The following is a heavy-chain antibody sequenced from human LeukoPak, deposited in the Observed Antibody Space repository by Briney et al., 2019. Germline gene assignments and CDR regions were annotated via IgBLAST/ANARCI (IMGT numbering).Heavy chain of an antibody. V-gene: IGHV4-4*07. CDR3: AREWWDYYDSSGPSYYYYYYMDV. CDR2: IYTSGST. D-gene: IGHD3-22*01. J-gene: IGHJ6*03. CDR1: GGSISSYY. Sequence: SETLSLTCTVSGGSISSYYWSWIRQPAGKGLEWIGRIYTSGSTNYNPSLKSRVAMSVDTSKNQFSLKLSSVTAADTAVYYCAREWWDYYDSSGPSYYYYYYMDVWGKGTTVTVSS.